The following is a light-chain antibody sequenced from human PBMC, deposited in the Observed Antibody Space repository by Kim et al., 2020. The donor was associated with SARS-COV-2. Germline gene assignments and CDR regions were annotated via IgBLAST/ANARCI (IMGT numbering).Light chain of an antibody. J-gene: IGLJ2*01. CDR1: NIGAKS. V-gene: IGLV3-21*01. CDR2: YDT. CDR3: QVWDRSSDQVV. Sequence: SYELTQPPSVSVAPGKTAIFTCAGNNIGAKSVHWYQQKPGQAPVLVIYYDTDRPSGIPERFSGSNSGNTATLTISRVDVGDEADYHCQVWDRSSDQVVFGGGTQLTVL.